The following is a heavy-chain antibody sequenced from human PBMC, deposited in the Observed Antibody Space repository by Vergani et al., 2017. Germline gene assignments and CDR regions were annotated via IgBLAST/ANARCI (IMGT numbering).Heavy chain of an antibody. J-gene: IGHJ2*01. Sequence: EVQLVESGGGLVKPGGSLRLSCAASGFTFINAWMTWVRQAPGKGLEWVGRIKSKTDGGTTYYAAPVKGKFTISRDDSKNTLYLQMNSLKTEDTAVYYCVRLPRGPWNFDLWGRGTLITVSS. V-gene: IGHV3-15*01. CDR2: IKSKTDGGTT. CDR1: GFTFINAW. CDR3: VRLPRGPWNFDL.